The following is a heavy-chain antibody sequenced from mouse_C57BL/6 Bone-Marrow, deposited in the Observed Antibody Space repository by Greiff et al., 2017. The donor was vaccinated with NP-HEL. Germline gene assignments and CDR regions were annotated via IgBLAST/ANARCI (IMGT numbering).Heavy chain of an antibody. CDR2: VYPYNGGT. J-gene: IGHJ4*01. V-gene: IGHV1-36*01. CDR1: GFTFTDCY. CDR3: ARDYYGNYYAMDY. Sequence: VQLQQSGPVLVKPGPSVKISCKASGFTFTDCYMHWVKQSHGQSLEWIGLVYPYNGGTSYNQKFKGKATLTVDTSSSTAYMELNSLHSEDSAVYYCARDYYGNYYAMDYWGQGTSVTVSS. D-gene: IGHD2-1*01.